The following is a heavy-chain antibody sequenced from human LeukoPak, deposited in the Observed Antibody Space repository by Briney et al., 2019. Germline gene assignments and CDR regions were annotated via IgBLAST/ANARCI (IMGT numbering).Heavy chain of an antibody. CDR2: ISSNGGST. Sequence: GGSLRLSCAASGFPFSSYAMSWVRQAPGKGLEWVSAISSNGGSTYYAGSVKGRFTISRDNSKNTLSLQMSSLRPEDTAVYYCVKLPYSDTSAYYVDYWGQGTLVTVSS. CDR1: GFPFSSYA. V-gene: IGHV3-23*01. CDR3: VKLPYSDTSAYYVDY. D-gene: IGHD3-22*01. J-gene: IGHJ4*02.